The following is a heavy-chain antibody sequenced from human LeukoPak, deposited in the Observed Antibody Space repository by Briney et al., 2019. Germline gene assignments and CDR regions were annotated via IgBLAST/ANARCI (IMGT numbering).Heavy chain of an antibody. Sequence: PGGSLRLSCAASGFTFSSYWMSRVRQAPGKGPEWVANIKQDGSEKYYVDPVKGRVTISRDNAKNSLYLQMNSLRAEDTAVYYCARSRSYYFDFWGQGTLVTVSS. CDR1: GFTFSSYW. J-gene: IGHJ4*02. CDR2: IKQDGSEK. V-gene: IGHV3-7*03. D-gene: IGHD1-26*01. CDR3: ARSRSYYFDF.